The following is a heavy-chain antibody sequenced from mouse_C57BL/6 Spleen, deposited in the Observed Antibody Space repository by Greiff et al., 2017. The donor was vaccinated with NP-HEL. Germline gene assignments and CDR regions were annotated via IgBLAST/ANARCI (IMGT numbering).Heavy chain of an antibody. Sequence: VKLQESGAELVRPGASVTLSCKASGYTFTDYEMHWVKQTPVHGLEWIGAIDPETGGTAYNQKFKGKAILTADKSSSTAYMELRSLTSEDSAVYYCTRSDDSFAYWGQGTLVTVSA. CDR3: TRSDDSFAY. D-gene: IGHD2-4*01. J-gene: IGHJ3*01. CDR2: IDPETGGT. V-gene: IGHV1-15*01. CDR1: GYTFTDYE.